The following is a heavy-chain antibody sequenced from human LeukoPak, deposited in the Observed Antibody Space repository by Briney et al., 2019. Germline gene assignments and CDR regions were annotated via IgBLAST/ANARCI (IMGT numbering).Heavy chain of an antibody. D-gene: IGHD5/OR15-5a*01. Sequence: SETLSLTCSVSGGSIRNYYWSWIRQPPGKGLEWIGYIYYSGSTNYNPSLKSRVTISVDTSENQFSLKLSSVTAADTALYYCAKYVSTGWFDPWGQGTLVTVSS. CDR3: AKYVSTGWFDP. J-gene: IGHJ5*02. CDR2: IYYSGST. V-gene: IGHV4-59*08. CDR1: GGSIRNYY.